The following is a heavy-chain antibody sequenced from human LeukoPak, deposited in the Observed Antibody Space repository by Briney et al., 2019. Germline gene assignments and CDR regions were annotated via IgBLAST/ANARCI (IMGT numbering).Heavy chain of an antibody. CDR1: GGSFSGYY. CDR2: INHSGST. D-gene: IGHD3-10*01. Sequence: SETLSLTCAVYGGSFSGYYWSWIRQPPGKGLEWIGEINHSGSTNYNPSLTSRVTISVDTSKNQFSLKLSSVTAADTAVYYCARHYRNVLLWFGESRGVFDYWGQGTLVTVSS. V-gene: IGHV4-34*01. CDR3: ARHYRNVLLWFGESRGVFDY. J-gene: IGHJ4*02.